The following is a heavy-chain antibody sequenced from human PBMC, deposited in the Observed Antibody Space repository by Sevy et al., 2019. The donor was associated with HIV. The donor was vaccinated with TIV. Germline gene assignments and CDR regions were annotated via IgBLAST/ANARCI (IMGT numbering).Heavy chain of an antibody. CDR1: GFTFSSYA. D-gene: IGHD1-1*01. J-gene: IGHJ6*02. CDR3: ARDRYNWNDSFMYYYYGMDV. CDR2: ISYDGSNK. V-gene: IGHV3-30-3*01. Sequence: GGSLRLSCAASGFTFSSYAMHWVRQAPGKGLEWVAVISYDGSNKYYADSVKGRFTISRDNSKNTLYLQMNSLRAEDTAVYYCARDRYNWNDSFMYYYYGMDVWGQGTTVTVSS.